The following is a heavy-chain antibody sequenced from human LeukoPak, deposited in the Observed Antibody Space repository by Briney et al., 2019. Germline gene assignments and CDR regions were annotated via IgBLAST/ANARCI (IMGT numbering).Heavy chain of an antibody. CDR1: GYPFPSYA. D-gene: IGHD2-15*01. V-gene: IGHV1-3*01. CDR2: INPGNDNT. Sequence: ASVKVSFKASGYPFPSYAMHWVRPAPGQRPGWMGRINPGNDNTKYSQKFQGRVTITRDTSASTAYMELSSLRSEDTAVYYCARDLGYCTGGTCYPNWFDPWGQGTLVTVSS. J-gene: IGHJ5*02. CDR3: ARDLGYCTGGTCYPNWFDP.